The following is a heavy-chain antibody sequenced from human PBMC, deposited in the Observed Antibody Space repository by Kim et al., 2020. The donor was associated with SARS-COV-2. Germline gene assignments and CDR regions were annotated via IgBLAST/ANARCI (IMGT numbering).Heavy chain of an antibody. CDR2: ISYDGSNK. J-gene: IGHJ4*01. D-gene: IGHD6-6*01. CDR1: GFTFSSYG. CDR3: AKRAGYSSSSAYFDF. Sequence: GGSLRLSCAASGFTFSSYGMHWVRQAPGRGLEWVAVISYDGSNKYHADSVKGRFTISRDNSKNTLFLQMNSLRAEDTAVYSCAKRAGYSSSSAYFDFWG. V-gene: IGHV3-30*18.